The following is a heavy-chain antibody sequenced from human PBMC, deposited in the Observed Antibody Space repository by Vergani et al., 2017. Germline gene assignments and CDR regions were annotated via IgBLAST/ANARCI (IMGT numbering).Heavy chain of an antibody. Sequence: VQLEESGGGVVQPGRSLRLSCAGSGFTLSSHAMHWVRQAPGKGLEWVASISGSSSYVFYRDSVEGRFTISRDNAKNMMYLQLNSLRDEDTAVYYCARDGRIDAEGTELDYWGQGTLVTVSS. CDR3: ARDGRIDAEGTELDY. J-gene: IGHJ4*02. V-gene: IGHV3-21*06. D-gene: IGHD1-14*01. CDR2: ISGSSSYV. CDR1: GFTLSSHA.